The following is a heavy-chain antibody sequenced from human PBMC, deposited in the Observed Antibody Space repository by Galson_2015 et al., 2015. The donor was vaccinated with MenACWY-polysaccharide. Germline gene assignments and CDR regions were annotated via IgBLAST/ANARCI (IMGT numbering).Heavy chain of an antibody. V-gene: IGHV3-23*01. Sequence: SLRLSCAASGFTFSSYGMSWVRQAPGKGLEWVSGISGRGGRTYYADSVKGRFTISRDNSKNTLYLQMNSLRADDTAVYYCAKERTTVDIWGQGTMVTVSS. CDR3: AKERTTVDI. D-gene: IGHD4-17*01. CDR2: ISGRGGRT. J-gene: IGHJ3*02. CDR1: GFTFSSYG.